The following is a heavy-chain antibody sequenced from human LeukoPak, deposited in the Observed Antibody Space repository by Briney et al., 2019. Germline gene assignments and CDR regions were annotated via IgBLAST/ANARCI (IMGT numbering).Heavy chain of an antibody. Sequence: SETLSLTCTVSGGSISSYYWSWIRQPPGKGLEWIGYIYYSGSTNYNPSLKSRVTISVDTSKNQFSLKLSSVTAADTAVYYCAGGTYYYYYYMDVWSKGTTVTVSS. CDR3: AGGTYYYYYYMDV. CDR1: GGSISSYY. V-gene: IGHV4-59*01. J-gene: IGHJ6*03. CDR2: IYYSGST.